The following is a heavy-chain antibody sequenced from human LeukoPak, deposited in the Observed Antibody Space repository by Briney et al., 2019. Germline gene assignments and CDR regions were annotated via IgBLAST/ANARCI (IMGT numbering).Heavy chain of an antibody. J-gene: IGHJ5*02. CDR3: ATVQLERLWFDP. CDR2: IIPIFGTA. CDR1: GGTFSSYA. D-gene: IGHD1-1*01. V-gene: IGHV1-69*13. Sequence: SVKVSCKASGGTFSSYAISWVRQAPGQGLEWMGGIIPIFGTANYAQKFQGRVTITADESTSTAYMELSSLRSEDTAVHYCATVQLERLWFDPWGQGTLVTVSS.